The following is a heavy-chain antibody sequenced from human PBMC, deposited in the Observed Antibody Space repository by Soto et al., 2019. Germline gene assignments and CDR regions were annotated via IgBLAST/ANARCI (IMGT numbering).Heavy chain of an antibody. CDR3: ATSYDSSGYYGY. J-gene: IGHJ4*02. CDR2: INHSGST. CDR1: GGSFSGYY. V-gene: IGHV4-34*01. Sequence: NPSETLSLTCAVYGGSFSGYYWSWIRQPPGKGLEWIGEINHSGSTNYNPSLKSRVTISVDTSKNQFSLKLSSVTAADTAVYYCATSYDSSGYYGYWGQGTLVTVSS. D-gene: IGHD3-22*01.